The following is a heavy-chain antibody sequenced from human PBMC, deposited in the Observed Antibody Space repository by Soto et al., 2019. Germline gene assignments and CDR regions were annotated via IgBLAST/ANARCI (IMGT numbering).Heavy chain of an antibody. Sequence: PSETLSLTCTVSGGSISSYYWSWIRQPPGKGLEWIGYIYYSGSTNYNPSLKSRVTISVDTSKNQFSLKLSSVTAADTAAYYCASYGSGSYGNDAFDIWGQGTMVTVSS. CDR2: IYYSGST. J-gene: IGHJ3*02. CDR1: GGSISSYY. D-gene: IGHD3-10*01. CDR3: ASYGSGSYGNDAFDI. V-gene: IGHV4-59*01.